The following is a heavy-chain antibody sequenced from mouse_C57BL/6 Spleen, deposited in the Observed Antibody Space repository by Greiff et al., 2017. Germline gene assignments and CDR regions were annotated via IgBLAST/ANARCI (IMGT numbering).Heavy chain of an antibody. CDR3: ARSDYSNFYWYFDV. CDR2: IYPGSGST. Sequence: QVQLQQPGAELVKPGASVKMSCKASGYTFTSYWITWVKQRPGQGLEWIGDIYPGSGSTNYNEKFKSKATLTVDTSSSTAYMQLSSLTSEDSAVYYGARSDYSNFYWYFDVWGTGTTVTVSS. V-gene: IGHV1-55*01. D-gene: IGHD2-5*01. CDR1: GYTFTSYW. J-gene: IGHJ1*03.